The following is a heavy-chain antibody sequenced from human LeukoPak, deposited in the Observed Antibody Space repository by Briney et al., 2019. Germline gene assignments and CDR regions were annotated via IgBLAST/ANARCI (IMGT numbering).Heavy chain of an antibody. CDR3: ARVTGGYSTTDY. CDR2: ISSSSSYI. V-gene: IGHV3-21*01. J-gene: IGHJ4*02. CDR1: GFTFSSYS. D-gene: IGHD6-13*01. Sequence: GGSLRLSCAASGFTFSSYSMNRVRQAPGKGLEWVSSISSSSSYIYYADSVKGRFTISRDNAKNSLYLQMNSLRAEDTAVYYCARVTGGYSTTDYWGQGTLVTVSS.